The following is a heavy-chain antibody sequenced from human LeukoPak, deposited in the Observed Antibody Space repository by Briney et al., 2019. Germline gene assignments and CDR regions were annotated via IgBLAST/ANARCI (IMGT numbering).Heavy chain of an antibody. V-gene: IGHV4-59*08. CDR1: GGSISSYY. J-gene: IGHJ5*02. D-gene: IGHD2-2*01. CDR2: IYYSGST. CDR3: ARKGAYCSSSSSNWFDP. Sequence: KPSETLSLTCTVSGGSISSYYWSWIRQPPGKGLEWIGYIYYSGSTNYNPSLKSRVTISVDTSKNQFSLKLSSVTAADTAVYYCARKGAYCSSSSSNWFDPWGQGTLFTVSS.